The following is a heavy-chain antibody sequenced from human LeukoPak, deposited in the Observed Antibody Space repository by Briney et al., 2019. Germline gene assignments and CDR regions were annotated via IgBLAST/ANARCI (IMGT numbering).Heavy chain of an antibody. CDR1: GGSISSSYYY. V-gene: IGHV4-39*07. D-gene: IGHD3-22*01. Sequence: PSETLSLTCTVSGGSISSSYYYWGWIRQPPGKGLEWIGSIYDSGSTYYNPSLKSRVTISVDTSKNQFSLKLSSVTAADTAVYYCARVTLRDPRAVLVKGSDYYDSSGYYDWFDPWGQGTLVTVSS. CDR2: IYDSGST. CDR3: ARVTLRDPRAVLVKGSDYYDSSGYYDWFDP. J-gene: IGHJ5*02.